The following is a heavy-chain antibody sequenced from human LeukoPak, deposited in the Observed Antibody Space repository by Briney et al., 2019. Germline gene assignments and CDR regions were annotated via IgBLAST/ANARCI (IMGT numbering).Heavy chain of an antibody. CDR2: ISSSSSYI. Sequence: GGSLRLSCAASGFTFSSYSMNWVRQAPGKGLEWVSSISSSSSYIYYADSVKGRFTISRDNAKNSLYLQMNSLRAEDTAVYYCARAEAGTAAFDIWGQGTMVTVSS. D-gene: IGHD6-19*01. CDR3: ARAEAGTAAFDI. J-gene: IGHJ3*02. V-gene: IGHV3-21*01. CDR1: GFTFSSYS.